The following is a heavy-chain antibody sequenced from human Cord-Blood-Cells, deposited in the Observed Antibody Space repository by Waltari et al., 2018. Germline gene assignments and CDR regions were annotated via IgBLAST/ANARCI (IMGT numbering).Heavy chain of an antibody. CDR2: INAGNGNT. J-gene: IGHJ6*03. V-gene: IGHV1-3*01. CDR1: GYTFTSYA. Sequence: QVQLVQSGAEVKKPGASVKVSCKASGYTFTSYAMHWVPTAPGQRLEWMGWINAGNGNTKYSQKFQGRVTITRDTSASTAYMELSSLRSEDTAVYYCARDEYSSSYYYYYMDVWGKGTTVTVSS. D-gene: IGHD6-6*01. CDR3: ARDEYSSSYYYYYMDV.